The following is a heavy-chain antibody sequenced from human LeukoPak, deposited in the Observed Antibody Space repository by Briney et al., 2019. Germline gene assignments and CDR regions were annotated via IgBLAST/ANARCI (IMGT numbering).Heavy chain of an antibody. D-gene: IGHD6-13*01. Sequence: GGSLRLSCAASGFTVSSNYMSWVRQAPGKGLEWVSVIYSGGSTYYADSVKGRFTISRDNSKNTLYLQMNSLRAEDTAVYYCARSIAAAGTGAHYFDYWGQGTLVTVSS. V-gene: IGHV3-66*01. CDR1: GFTVSSNY. CDR2: IYSGGST. J-gene: IGHJ4*02. CDR3: ARSIAAAGTGAHYFDY.